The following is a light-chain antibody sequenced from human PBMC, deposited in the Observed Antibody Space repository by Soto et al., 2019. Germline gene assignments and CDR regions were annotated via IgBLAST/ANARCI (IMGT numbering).Light chain of an antibody. CDR1: QSISSW. CDR3: QQYYSYSWT. V-gene: IGKV1-5*01. J-gene: IGKJ1*01. CDR2: DAS. Sequence: DIQMTQSPSALSSSVGDRSTITCRASQSISSWLAWYQQKPGKAPKLLIYDASTLQSGVPSRYSGSGSGTDFTLTISCLQSEDFATYYCQQYYSYSWTFGQGTKVDIK.